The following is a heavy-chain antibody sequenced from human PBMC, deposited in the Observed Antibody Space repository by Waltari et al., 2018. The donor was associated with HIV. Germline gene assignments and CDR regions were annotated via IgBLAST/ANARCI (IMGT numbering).Heavy chain of an antibody. CDR3: TIRTIFGALQH. D-gene: IGHD3-3*01. CDR2: IKSKTDGGTT. J-gene: IGHJ1*01. V-gene: IGHV3-15*01. CDR1: GFPFSNAG. Sequence: EVQLVESGGGLVKHGGSLRLSCAASGFPFSNAGRSWVRQAPGQGLEWVGRIKSKTDGGTTDYAAPVKGRFTISRDDSKNTLYLQMNSLKTEDTAVYYCTIRTIFGALQHWGQGTLVTVSS.